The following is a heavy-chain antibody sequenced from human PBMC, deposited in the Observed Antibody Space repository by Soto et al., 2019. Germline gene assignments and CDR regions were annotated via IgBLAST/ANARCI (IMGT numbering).Heavy chain of an antibody. J-gene: IGHJ4*02. CDR3: ARDYYKYYDSSGYYRSPAY. CDR2: ISAYNGNT. D-gene: IGHD3-22*01. V-gene: IGHV1-18*01. CDR1: GYTFTNFG. Sequence: ASVKVSCKASGYTFTNFGISWVRQAPGQGLEWMGWISAYNGNTNYAQNFQGRFTISRDNSRNTLFLQMNSLRAEDTAVYYCARDYYKYYDSSGYYRSPAYWGQGTLVTV.